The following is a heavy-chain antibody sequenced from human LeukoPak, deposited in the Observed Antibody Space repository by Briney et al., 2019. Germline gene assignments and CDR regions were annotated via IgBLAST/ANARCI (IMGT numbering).Heavy chain of an antibody. CDR3: ATRRYYGSGSFDY. CDR1: GGSISSHY. J-gene: IGHJ4*02. Sequence: SETXSLTCXXSGGSISSHYWSWIRQPPGKGLEWIGYIYYSGSTNYNPSLKSRVTISVDTSKNQFSLKLNSVTAADTAVYYCATRRYYGSGSFDYWGQGTLVTVSS. CDR2: IYYSGST. D-gene: IGHD3-10*01. V-gene: IGHV4-59*11.